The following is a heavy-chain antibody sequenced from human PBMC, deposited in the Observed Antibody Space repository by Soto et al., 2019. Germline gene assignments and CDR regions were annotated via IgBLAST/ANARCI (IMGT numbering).Heavy chain of an antibody. CDR2: ISAYNGNT. CDR1: GYTFTSYG. V-gene: IGHV1-18*01. Sequence: ASVKVSCKASGYTFTSYGISWVRQAPGQRLEWMGWISAYNGNTKYAQKFQGRVTITRDTSASTAYMELSSLRSEDTAVYYCARDWNVDTAQWWFDPWGQGTLVTVSS. CDR3: ARDWNVDTAQWWFDP. J-gene: IGHJ5*02. D-gene: IGHD5-18*01.